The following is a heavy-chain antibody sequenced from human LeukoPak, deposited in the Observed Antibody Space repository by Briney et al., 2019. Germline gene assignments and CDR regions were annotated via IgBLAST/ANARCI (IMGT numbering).Heavy chain of an antibody. CDR2: ISGSGGST. CDR1: GFTFSSYA. CDR3: AKTPQDSSWYVSYYFDY. V-gene: IGHV3-23*01. J-gene: IGHJ4*02. Sequence: PGGSLRLSCAASGFTFSSYAMSWVRQAPGKGLEWVSAISGSGGSTYYADSVKGRFTISRDNSKNTLYLQMNSLRAEDTAVYYCAKTPQDSSWYVSYYFDYWGQGTLVTGSS. D-gene: IGHD6-13*01.